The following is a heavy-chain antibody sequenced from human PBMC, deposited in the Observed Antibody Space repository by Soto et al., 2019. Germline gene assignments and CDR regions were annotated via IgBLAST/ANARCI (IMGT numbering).Heavy chain of an antibody. CDR1: GFSFSSYV. V-gene: IGHV3-23*01. CDR2: ISGSGRST. Sequence: GGSLRLSCAASGFSFSSYVINWVRQAPGKGLEWVSTISGSGRSTYYADSVKGRFTISRDNSKNTLYLQMNSLRAEDTALYYCARHYFVSGRGWFDPWGQGTLVTVSS. CDR3: ARHYFVSGRGWFDP. D-gene: IGHD3-10*01. J-gene: IGHJ5*02.